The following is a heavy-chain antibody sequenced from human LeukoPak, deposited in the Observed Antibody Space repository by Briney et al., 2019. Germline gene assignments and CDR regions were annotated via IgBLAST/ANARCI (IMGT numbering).Heavy chain of an antibody. CDR3: AKDIECSGGSCYSFDY. Sequence: GGSLRLSRAASGFTFDDYAMHWVRQAPGKGLEWVSGISWNSGSIGYADSVKGRFTISGDNAKNSLYLQMNSLRAEDTAVYYCAKDIECSGGSCYSFDYWGQGTLVTVSS. J-gene: IGHJ4*02. CDR1: GFTFDDYA. V-gene: IGHV3-9*01. D-gene: IGHD2-15*01. CDR2: ISWNSGSI.